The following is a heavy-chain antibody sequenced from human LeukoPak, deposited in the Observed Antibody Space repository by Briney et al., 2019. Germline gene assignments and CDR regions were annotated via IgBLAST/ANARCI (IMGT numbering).Heavy chain of an antibody. CDR1: GNSISSSSYY. V-gene: IGHV4-39*07. CDR2: INYYGKT. Sequence: SETLSLTCTVSGNSISSSSYYWVWIRQPPGKGLEWIGSINYYGKTYYNPSVKSRVTISVDTSKNQFSLMVRSVTAADTAVYYCGRSAGFVHFDHWGQGTLVTVSS. CDR3: GRSAGFVHFDH. J-gene: IGHJ4*02. D-gene: IGHD3-16*01.